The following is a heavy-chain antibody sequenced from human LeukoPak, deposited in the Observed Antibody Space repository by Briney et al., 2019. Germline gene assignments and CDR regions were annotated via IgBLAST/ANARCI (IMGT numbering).Heavy chain of an antibody. J-gene: IGHJ4*02. D-gene: IGHD3-16*01. CDR1: GGSISTHN. CDR2: IQTNGNT. CDR3: AREMDYVWGSYDY. V-gene: IGHV4-4*07. Sequence: PSETLSLTCTVSGGSISTHNWSWIRQPAGQGLEWIGRIQTNGNTIYNPSLKSRVTMSVDTSKNQSSLKLSFVTAADTAVYFCAREMDYVWGSYDYWGQGTLVAVSP.